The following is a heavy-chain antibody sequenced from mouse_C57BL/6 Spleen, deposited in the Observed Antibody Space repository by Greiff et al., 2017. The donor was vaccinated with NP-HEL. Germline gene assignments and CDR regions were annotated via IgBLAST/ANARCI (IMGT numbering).Heavy chain of an antibody. Sequence: QVQLQQSGAELARPGASVKLSCKASGYTFTSYGISWVKQRTGQGLEWIGEIYPRSGNTYYNEKFKGKATLTADKSSSTAYMELRSLTSEDSAVYFCAGRGTTVVAPDYWGQGTTLTVSS. J-gene: IGHJ2*01. CDR1: GYTFTSYG. CDR3: AGRGTTVVAPDY. V-gene: IGHV1-81*01. D-gene: IGHD1-1*01. CDR2: IYPRSGNT.